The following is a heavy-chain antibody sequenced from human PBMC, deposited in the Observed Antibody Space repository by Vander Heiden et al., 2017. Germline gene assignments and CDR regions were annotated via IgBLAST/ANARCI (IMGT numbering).Heavy chain of an antibody. J-gene: IGHJ3*02. CDR1: GFTFSSYS. CDR2: ISSSSSYI. D-gene: IGHD3-3*01. Sequence: EVQLVESGGGLVKPGGSLRLSCAASGFTFSSYSMNWVRQAPGKGLEWVSSISSSSSYIYYADSVKGRFTISRDNAKNSLYLQMNSLRAEDTAVYYCASSYYDFWSGYYKRKDAFDIWGQGTMVTVSS. V-gene: IGHV3-21*01. CDR3: ASSYYDFWSGYYKRKDAFDI.